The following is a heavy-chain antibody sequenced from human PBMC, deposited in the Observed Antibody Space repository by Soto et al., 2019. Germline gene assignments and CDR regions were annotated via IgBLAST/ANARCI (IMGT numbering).Heavy chain of an antibody. Sequence: GESLKISCKGSGYSFTIYWIAWVRQMPGKGLEWMGMIYPGDSDTRYSPSFQGQVTISADKSITTAYLQWSSLSASDTAMYYCSRSYSSSSYIDCWGPGVLVTVSS. J-gene: IGHJ4*02. CDR2: IYPGDSDT. V-gene: IGHV5-51*01. CDR3: SRSYSSSSYIDC. CDR1: GYSFTIYW. D-gene: IGHD6-6*01.